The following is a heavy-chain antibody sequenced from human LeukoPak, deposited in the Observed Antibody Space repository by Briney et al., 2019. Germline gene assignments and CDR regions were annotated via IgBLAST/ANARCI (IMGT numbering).Heavy chain of an antibody. D-gene: IGHD4-11*01. CDR2: IYTSGST. V-gene: IGHV4-4*07. CDR1: GGSISSYY. Sequence: PSETLSLTCTVPGGSISSYYWSWIRQPAGKGLEWIGRIYTSGSTNYNPSLKSRVTISVDTSKNQFSLKLSSVTAADTAVYYCASSARDYTRLLGAFDIWGQGTMVTVSS. CDR3: ASSARDYTRLLGAFDI. J-gene: IGHJ3*02.